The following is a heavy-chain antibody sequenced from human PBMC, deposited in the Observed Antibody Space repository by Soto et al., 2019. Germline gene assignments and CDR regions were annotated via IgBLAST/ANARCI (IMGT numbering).Heavy chain of an antibody. CDR1: GFTFSSYA. D-gene: IGHD6-13*01. CDR2: ISGSGGST. J-gene: IGHJ4*02. Sequence: QTGGSLRLSCAASGFTFSSYAMSWVRQAPGKGLEWVSAISGSGGSTYYADSVKGRLSISRDNSKNTLYLQMNSLRAEDTAVYYCAKLSSPINDLAAAGPDYWGQGTLVTVSS. CDR3: AKLSSPINDLAAAGPDY. V-gene: IGHV3-23*01.